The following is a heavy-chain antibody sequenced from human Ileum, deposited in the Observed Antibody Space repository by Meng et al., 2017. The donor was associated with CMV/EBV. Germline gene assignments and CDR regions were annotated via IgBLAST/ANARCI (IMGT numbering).Heavy chain of an antibody. J-gene: IGHJ4*02. CDR1: GYSYTKYY. Sequence: SCKTSGYSYTKYYIHWLRQAPGQGPEWLGWVNCNNGDTRYAQDFQGRVSMTRDTSINTAYMEINGMTSDDTAVYYCVKSLGGNSEDFWGQGTLVTVSS. CDR2: VNCNNGDT. CDR3: VKSLGGNSEDF. D-gene: IGHD4-23*01. V-gene: IGHV1-2*02.